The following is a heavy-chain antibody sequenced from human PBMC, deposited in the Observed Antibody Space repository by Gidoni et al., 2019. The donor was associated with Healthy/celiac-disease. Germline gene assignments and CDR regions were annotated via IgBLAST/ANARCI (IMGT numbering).Heavy chain of an antibody. CDR3: AHRLSAYDFWSGYFTIHDAFDI. CDR1: GFSPSNSGVG. CDR2: IYWDDDK. V-gene: IGHV2-5*02. D-gene: IGHD3-3*01. J-gene: IGHJ3*02. Sequence: QITLKESGPTLVKPTQTLTLTCTFSGFSPSNSGVGVGWIRQPPGKALEWLALIYWDDDKRSSPSLKSRLTITKDTSKNQVVLTMTNMDPVDTATYYCAHRLSAYDFWSGYFTIHDAFDIWGQGTMVTVSS.